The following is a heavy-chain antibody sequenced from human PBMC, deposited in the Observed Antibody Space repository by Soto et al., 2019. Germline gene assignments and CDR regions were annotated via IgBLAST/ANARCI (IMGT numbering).Heavy chain of an antibody. D-gene: IGHD3-10*01. CDR1: GYTFTSYG. Sequence: ASVKVSCKASGYTFTSYGISWVRQAPGQGLEWMGWISAYNGNTNYAQKLQGRVTMTTDTSTSTAYMELRSLRSDDTAVYYCARAPITMVRGVIFRYWGQGTLVTVSS. CDR2: ISAYNGNT. CDR3: ARAPITMVRGVIFRY. V-gene: IGHV1-18*01. J-gene: IGHJ4*02.